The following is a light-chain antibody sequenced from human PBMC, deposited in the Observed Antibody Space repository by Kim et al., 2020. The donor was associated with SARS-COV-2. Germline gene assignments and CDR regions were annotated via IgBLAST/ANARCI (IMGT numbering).Light chain of an antibody. J-gene: IGKJ3*01. Sequence: PGERATLSCRASQSISSFLAWYQQRPGQAPRLLICDVSNRATGIPARFSGSGSGTDFTLTISSLEPEDFAVYYCQQRTNWPPIFTFGPGTKVDIK. CDR1: QSISSF. V-gene: IGKV3-11*01. CDR3: QQRTNWPPIFT. CDR2: DVS.